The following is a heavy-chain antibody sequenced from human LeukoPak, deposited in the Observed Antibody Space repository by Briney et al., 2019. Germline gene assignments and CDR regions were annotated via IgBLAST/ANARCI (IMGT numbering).Heavy chain of an antibody. Sequence: SETLSLTCTVSGGSISSYYWSWIRQPPGKGLEWIGYIYYSGSTNYNPSLKSRVTISVDTSKNQFSLKLSSVTAADTAVYYCAGADGYSGYAYLDYWGQGTLVTVSA. D-gene: IGHD5-12*01. CDR2: IYYSGST. CDR3: AGADGYSGYAYLDY. J-gene: IGHJ4*02. V-gene: IGHV4-59*01. CDR1: GGSISSYY.